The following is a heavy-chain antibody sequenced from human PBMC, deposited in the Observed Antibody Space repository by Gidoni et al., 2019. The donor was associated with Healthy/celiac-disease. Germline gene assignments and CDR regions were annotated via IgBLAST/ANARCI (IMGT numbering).Heavy chain of an antibody. V-gene: IGHV3-23*01. CDR2: ISGICVST. CDR3: AKSMRALSIVVVVAATRSHFDL. CDR1: GFTFSRDA. D-gene: IGHD2-15*01. J-gene: IGHJ2*01. Sequence: EVKLLEYGGGLVQHGGSLRRAGAAYGFTFSRDAMRWVRQAPGRGLEWFSAISGICVSTYYAASVKARFTISRANSTIPLSLQITRLRSEDTSVYYCAKSMRALSIVVVVAATRSHFDLWGRGTLVTVSS.